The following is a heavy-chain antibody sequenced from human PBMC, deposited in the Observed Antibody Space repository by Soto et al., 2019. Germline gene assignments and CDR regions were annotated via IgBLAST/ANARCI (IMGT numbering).Heavy chain of an antibody. D-gene: IGHD6-13*01. CDR2: ISYDGSNK. CDR1: GFTFSSYG. Sequence: GGSLRLSGAASGFTFSSYGMHWVRQAPGKGLEWVAVISYDGSNKYYADSVKGRFTISRDNSKNTLYLQMNSLRAEDTAVYYCAKTLRSSLLGDYYYGMDVWGQGTTVTVSS. V-gene: IGHV3-30*18. CDR3: AKTLRSSLLGDYYYGMDV. J-gene: IGHJ6*02.